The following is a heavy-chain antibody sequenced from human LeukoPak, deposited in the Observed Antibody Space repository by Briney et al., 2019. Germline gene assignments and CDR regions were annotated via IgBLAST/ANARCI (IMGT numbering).Heavy chain of an antibody. J-gene: IGHJ4*02. V-gene: IGHV4-39*01. Sequence: IPSETLSLTCTVSGGSISSNSHFWDWIRQSPGKGLEWIGTIYYSGSTYYSPSLKSRVTISVDTSKNQFSLKLSSVTAADTAVYYCARHLEYISSWEGYYFDYWGQGTLVTVSS. CDR1: GGSISSNSHF. D-gene: IGHD6-13*01. CDR2: IYYSGST. CDR3: ARHLEYISSWEGYYFDY.